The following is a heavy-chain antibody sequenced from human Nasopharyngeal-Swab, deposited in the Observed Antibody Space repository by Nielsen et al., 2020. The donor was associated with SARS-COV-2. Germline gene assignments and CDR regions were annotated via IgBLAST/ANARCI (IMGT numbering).Heavy chain of an antibody. V-gene: IGHV3-30*18. D-gene: IGHD2-2*01. CDR1: GFTFRNHG. J-gene: IGHJ4*02. Sequence: GESLKISCAASGFTFRNHGMHWVRQAPGKGLEWVAIISSGGRTQVYADSVEGRFTISRDDPENTLNLQMNSLRPEDTAVYYCAKESSTYYYDNWGQGTLVTVSS. CDR2: ISSGGRTQ. CDR3: AKESSTYYYDN.